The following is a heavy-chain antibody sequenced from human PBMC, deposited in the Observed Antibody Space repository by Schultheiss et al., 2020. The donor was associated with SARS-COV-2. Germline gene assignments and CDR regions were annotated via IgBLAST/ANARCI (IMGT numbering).Heavy chain of an antibody. CDR3: AKVMYNWNDDAFDI. D-gene: IGHD1-1*01. Sequence: GGSLRLSCAASGFTFSSYSMNWVRQAPGKGLVWVSRINSDGSSTSYADSVKGRFTISRDNAKNTLYLQMNSLRAEDTAVYYCAKVMYNWNDDAFDIWGQGTMVTVSS. CDR2: INSDGSST. V-gene: IGHV3-74*01. J-gene: IGHJ3*02. CDR1: GFTFSSYS.